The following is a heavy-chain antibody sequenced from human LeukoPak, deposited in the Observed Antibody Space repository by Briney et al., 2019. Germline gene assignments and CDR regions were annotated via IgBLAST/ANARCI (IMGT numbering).Heavy chain of an antibody. CDR2: ICPDGTVT. V-gene: IGHV3-74*01. CDR1: GFTFSTYC. J-gene: IGHJ4*02. CDR3: VRDFRSADY. Sequence: GGSLRLSCAASGFTFSTYCMHWVRHALGKGPMWVSRICPDGTVTNYADSVKARFIISRDNARNTVYLQMNSLGVEDTAVYYCVRDFRSADYWGQGTLATVSS.